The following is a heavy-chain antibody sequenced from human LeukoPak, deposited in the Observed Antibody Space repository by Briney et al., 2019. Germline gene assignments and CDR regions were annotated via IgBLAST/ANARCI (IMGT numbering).Heavy chain of an antibody. CDR3: ARVLVGDYVNFDY. Sequence: SETLSLTCTVSGGSISNYYWSWIRQPPGKGLEWMGFIYYSGDTSYNPSLQSRVTISVDTTKNQFSLKLSSVTAADTAVYYCARVLVGDYVNFDYWGQGTLVTVSS. J-gene: IGHJ4*02. CDR2: IYYSGDT. CDR1: GGSISNYY. V-gene: IGHV4-59*01. D-gene: IGHD4-17*01.